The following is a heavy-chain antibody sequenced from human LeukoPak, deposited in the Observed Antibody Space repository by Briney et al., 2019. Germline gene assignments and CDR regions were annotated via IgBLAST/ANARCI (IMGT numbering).Heavy chain of an antibody. V-gene: IGHV4-38-2*02. J-gene: IGHJ3*02. Sequence: SETLSLTCTVSGDSISSGYYWGWIRQPPGKGLEWIGSIYHSGSTYYNPSLKSRVTISVDTSKNQFSLKLSPVTAADTAVYYCARDEYCSGGSCSSAFDIWGQGTMVTVSS. CDR2: IYHSGST. CDR1: GDSISSGYY. CDR3: ARDEYCSGGSCSSAFDI. D-gene: IGHD2-15*01.